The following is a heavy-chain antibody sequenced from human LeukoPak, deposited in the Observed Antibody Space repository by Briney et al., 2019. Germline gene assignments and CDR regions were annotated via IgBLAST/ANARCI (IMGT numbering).Heavy chain of an antibody. J-gene: IGHJ4*02. CDR3: AKDRYSGSYLQTGPCAH. D-gene: IGHD1-26*01. Sequence: GGSLRLSCAASGFIFNTYVMHWVRQAPGKGLEWLAFIRYDGSNKNYADSVKGRFTISGDNTKNSLYLQMNSLRAEDTAVYYCAKDRYSGSYLQTGPCAHWGQGILVTVSS. CDR1: GFIFNTYV. CDR2: IRYDGSNK. V-gene: IGHV3-30*02.